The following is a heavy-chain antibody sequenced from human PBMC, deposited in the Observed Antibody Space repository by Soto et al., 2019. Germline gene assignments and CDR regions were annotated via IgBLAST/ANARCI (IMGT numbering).Heavy chain of an antibody. CDR3: TRLHTYACDY. Sequence: EVQLVESGGGLVQPGGSLKLSCAASGLTFSGSAMHWVRQASGKGLEWVGRIRSKANSYATAYAASVKGRFTISRDDSKNTAYLQMNSLKTEDTAVYYCTRLHTYACDYWGQGTLVTVSS. CDR2: IRSKANSYAT. V-gene: IGHV3-73*01. CDR1: GLTFSGSA. D-gene: IGHD2-2*01. J-gene: IGHJ4*02.